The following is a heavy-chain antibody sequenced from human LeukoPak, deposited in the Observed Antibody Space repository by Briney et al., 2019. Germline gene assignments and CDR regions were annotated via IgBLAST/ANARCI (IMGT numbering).Heavy chain of an antibody. CDR2: ISYDGRNK. D-gene: IGHD2-2*01. CDR3: AKEGGTRGSTSYYFDY. J-gene: IGHJ4*02. CDR1: GLTFSSYG. Sequence: GGSLRLSCEASGLTFSSYGMHWVRQAPGKGLEWVADISYDGRNKFYADSVKSRFTISRDNSKNTLYLQTNSLRAEDTAVYYCAKEGGTRGSTSYYFDYWGQGTLVTVSS. V-gene: IGHV3-30*18.